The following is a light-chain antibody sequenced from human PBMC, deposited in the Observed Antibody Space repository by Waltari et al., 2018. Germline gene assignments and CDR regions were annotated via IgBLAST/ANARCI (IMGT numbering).Light chain of an antibody. Sequence: QSALTQPASVSGSPGPSITISCPGPSSDLGGYNYVSSYQQHPGKAPKLMIYEVSNRPSGVSNRFSGSKSGNTASLTISGLQAEDEADYYCSSYTSSSTLVVFGGGTKLTVL. V-gene: IGLV2-14*01. J-gene: IGLJ2*01. CDR3: SSYTSSSTLVV. CDR1: SSDLGGYNY. CDR2: EVS.